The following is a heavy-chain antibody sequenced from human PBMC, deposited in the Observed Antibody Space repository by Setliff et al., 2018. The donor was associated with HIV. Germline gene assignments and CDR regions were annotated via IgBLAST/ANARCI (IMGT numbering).Heavy chain of an antibody. J-gene: IGHJ3*01. Sequence: ASVKVSCKASGCTFSSYGISWVRQAPGQGLEWMGWISGYNGNTKYVQKLQGRVTMTTDTSTRPVYMELRSLRHDDTAEYFCARVPYRSAWFSGGHDAFDVWGQGTMVTVSS. CDR1: GCTFSSYG. CDR2: ISGYNGNT. CDR3: ARVPYRSAWFSGGHDAFDV. V-gene: IGHV1-18*01. D-gene: IGHD6-19*01.